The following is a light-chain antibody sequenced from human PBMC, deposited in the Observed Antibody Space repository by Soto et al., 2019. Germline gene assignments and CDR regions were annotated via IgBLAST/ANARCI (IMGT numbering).Light chain of an antibody. V-gene: IGKV3-20*01. CDR1: QGVTSNY. CDR2: GAS. Sequence: EIVLTQSPGTQSLSPGERATLSCRASQGVTSNYLAWYQQRPGQAPRLLIYGASNRATGIPDRFSGGGSGTDFTLTISRLEPEDFAMYYCQQYGSSSPTTFGQGTRLEIE. CDR3: QQYGSSSPTT. J-gene: IGKJ5*01.